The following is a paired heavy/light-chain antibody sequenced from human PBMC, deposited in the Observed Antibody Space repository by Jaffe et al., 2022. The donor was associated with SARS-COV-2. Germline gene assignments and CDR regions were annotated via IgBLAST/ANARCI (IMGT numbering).Heavy chain of an antibody. V-gene: IGHV3-21*01. CDR1: GFTFSSYR. D-gene: IGHD4-17*01. Sequence: EVQLVESGGGLVKPGGSLRLSCAASGFTFSSYRMSWVRQAPGKGLEWVSSINNSSSYIYYADSVKGRFTISRDNAKNSLYLQMNSLRAEDTAVYYCARGYGAYWGQGTLVTVSS. CDR3: ARGYGAY. CDR2: INNSSSYI. J-gene: IGHJ4*02.
Light chain of an antibody. Sequence: DIQMTQSPSSLSASVGDRVTITCRASQGISNYLAWYQQKPGKVPKVLIYAASTLQSGVPSRFSGSGSGTDFTLTISSLQPEDVATYYCQKYNSAPFTFGGGTKVEIK. CDR2: AAS. J-gene: IGKJ4*01. V-gene: IGKV1-27*01. CDR3: QKYNSAPFT. CDR1: QGISNY.